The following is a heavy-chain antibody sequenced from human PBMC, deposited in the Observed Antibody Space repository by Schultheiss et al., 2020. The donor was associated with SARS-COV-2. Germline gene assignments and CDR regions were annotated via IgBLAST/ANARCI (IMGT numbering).Heavy chain of an antibody. CDR3: ARLSAVGAVFDY. CDR1: GGSISSYY. CDR2: IYYSGST. D-gene: IGHD1-26*01. J-gene: IGHJ4*02. Sequence: SETLSLTCTVSGGSISSYYWSWIRQPPGKGLEWIGYIYYSGSTNYNPSLKSRVTISVDTSKNQFSLKLSSVTAADTAVYYCARLSAVGAVFDYWGQGTLVTVS. V-gene: IGHV4-59*08.